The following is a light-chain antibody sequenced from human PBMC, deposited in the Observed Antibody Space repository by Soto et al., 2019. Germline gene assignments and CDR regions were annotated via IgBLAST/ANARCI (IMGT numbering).Light chain of an antibody. V-gene: IGKV3-15*01. J-gene: IGKJ4*01. CDR2: GAS. CDR1: QSVSSN. CDR3: QQYNNGPLT. Sequence: EIVMTQSPATLSVSPGERATLSCRASQSVSSNLAWYQQKPGQAPRLLIYGASTRATGIPARFSGSGSGTEFTLTISSLQSEDFAAYYCQQYNNGPLTCGGGTKVEIK.